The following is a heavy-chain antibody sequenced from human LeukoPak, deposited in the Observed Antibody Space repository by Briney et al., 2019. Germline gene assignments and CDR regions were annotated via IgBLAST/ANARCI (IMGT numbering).Heavy chain of an antibody. CDR1: GGSISSYY. Sequence: SETLSLTCTVSGGSISSYYWSWIRQPPGKGLEWIGYIYYSGSTNYNPSLKSRVTISVDPPKNQFSLKLSSVTAADTAVYYCARQESYDSSGYRYWGQGTLVTVSS. CDR2: IYYSGST. J-gene: IGHJ4*02. D-gene: IGHD3-22*01. V-gene: IGHV4-59*08. CDR3: ARQESYDSSGYRY.